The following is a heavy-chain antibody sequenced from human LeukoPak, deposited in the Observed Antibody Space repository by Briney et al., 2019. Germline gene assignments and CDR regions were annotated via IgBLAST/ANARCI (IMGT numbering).Heavy chain of an antibody. CDR3: ARGRAYCGGDCYQIDY. CDR1: GFTFSSYW. CDR2: IKQDGSEK. D-gene: IGHD2-21*02. J-gene: IGHJ4*02. V-gene: IGHV3-7*01. Sequence: GGSLRLSCAASGFTFSSYWMSWVRQAPGKGLEWVANIKQDGSEKYYVDSMKGRFTISRDNAKNSLYLQMNSLRAEDTAVYYCARGRAYCGGDCYQIDYWGQGTLVTVSS.